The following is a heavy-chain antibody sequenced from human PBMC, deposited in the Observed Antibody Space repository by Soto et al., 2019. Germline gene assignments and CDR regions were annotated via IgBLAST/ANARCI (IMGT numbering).Heavy chain of an antibody. CDR3: ARMPTNSGFDP. CDR1: GGSISSSSYY. V-gene: IGHV4-39*01. J-gene: IGHJ5*02. D-gene: IGHD1-1*01. CDR2: IYYSGIT. Sequence: LSLTCTVSGGSISSSSYYWGWIRQPPGKGLEWIGNIYYSGITYYNPSLKSRVTISVDTSKNQFSLQLTSVTAADTAVYYCARMPTNSGFDPWGQGTLVTVSS.